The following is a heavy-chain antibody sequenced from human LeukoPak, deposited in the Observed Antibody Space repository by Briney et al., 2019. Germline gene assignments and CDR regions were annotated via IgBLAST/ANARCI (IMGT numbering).Heavy chain of an antibody. J-gene: IGHJ4*02. Sequence: GGTLRLSCAASGFTFSSYGMSWVRQAPGKGLEWVSAISGSGGSTYYADSVKGRFTISRDNSKNTLYLQMNSLRAEDTAVYYCAKKAPYYYDSSGPIDYWGQGTLVTVSS. CDR3: AKKAPYYYDSSGPIDY. V-gene: IGHV3-23*01. CDR2: ISGSGGST. CDR1: GFTFSSYG. D-gene: IGHD3-22*01.